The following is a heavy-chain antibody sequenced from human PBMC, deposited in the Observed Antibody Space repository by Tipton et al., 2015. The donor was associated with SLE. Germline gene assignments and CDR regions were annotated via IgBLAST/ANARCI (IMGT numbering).Heavy chain of an antibody. CDR2: IYYSGST. D-gene: IGHD3-22*01. CDR1: GGSISSSNW. J-gene: IGHJ4*02. CDR3: ARVGMRGYVY. V-gene: IGHV4-4*02. Sequence: TLSLTCAVSGGSISSSNWWSWVRQPPGKGLEWIGYIYYSGSTNYNPSLKSRVTISVDTSKNQFSLKLSSVTAADTAVYYCARVGMRGYVYWGQGTLVTVSS.